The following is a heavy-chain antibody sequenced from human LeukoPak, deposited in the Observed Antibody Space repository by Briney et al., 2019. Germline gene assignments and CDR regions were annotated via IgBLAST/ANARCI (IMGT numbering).Heavy chain of an antibody. CDR1: GFTFSAYG. D-gene: IGHD6-6*01. J-gene: IGHJ4*02. CDR3: ARDYGFKTQLALFAY. V-gene: IGHV3-30*03. Sequence: PGGSLRLSCEASGFTFSAYGMQWVRQAPGKGLEWVGVISYDGSNKYYADSVKGRFTISRDNSKNTLYLQMNSLRAEDTAVYYCARDYGFKTQLALFAYWGQGTLVTVSS. CDR2: ISYDGSNK.